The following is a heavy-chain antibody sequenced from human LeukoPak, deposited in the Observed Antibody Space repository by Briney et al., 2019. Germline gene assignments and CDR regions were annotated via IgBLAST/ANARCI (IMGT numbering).Heavy chain of an antibody. V-gene: IGHV3-66*01. CDR1: GFTVSSYY. Sequence: GGSLRLSCAASGFTVSSYYMSWVRQAPGKGLEWVSVIYSGGSTYYADSVKGSFTISRDNSKSTLYLQMNSLRPVDTAVYYCANPLGSKGFDDWGQGTLVTVSS. CDR3: ANPLGSKGFDD. J-gene: IGHJ5*02. CDR2: IYSGGST. D-gene: IGHD6-6*01.